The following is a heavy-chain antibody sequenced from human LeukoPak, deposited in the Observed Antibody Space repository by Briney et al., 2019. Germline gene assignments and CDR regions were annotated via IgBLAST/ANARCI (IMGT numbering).Heavy chain of an antibody. CDR3: ARVGSGSYYRPLDY. CDR1: GGSFSGYY. D-gene: IGHD3-10*01. CDR2: INHSGST. V-gene: IGHV4-34*01. J-gene: IGHJ4*02. Sequence: SETLSLTCAVYGGSFSGYYWSWIRQPPGKGLEWIGEINHSGSTNYNPSLKSRVTISVDTSKNQFSLKLSSVTAADTAVYYCARVGSGSYYRPLDYWGQGTLVTVSS.